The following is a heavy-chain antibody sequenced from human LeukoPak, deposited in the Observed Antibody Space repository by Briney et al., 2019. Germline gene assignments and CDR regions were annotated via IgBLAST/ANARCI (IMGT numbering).Heavy chain of an antibody. Sequence: ASVKVSCKATGYTFTSYYMHWVRQAPGQGLEWMGIINPSGGSTSYAQKFQGRVTMTRDTSTSTVYMELSSLRSEDTAVYYCARDAVAKAHFDYWGQGTLVTVSS. CDR1: GYTFTSYY. J-gene: IGHJ4*02. CDR3: ARDAVAKAHFDY. D-gene: IGHD2-15*01. CDR2: INPSGGST. V-gene: IGHV1-46*01.